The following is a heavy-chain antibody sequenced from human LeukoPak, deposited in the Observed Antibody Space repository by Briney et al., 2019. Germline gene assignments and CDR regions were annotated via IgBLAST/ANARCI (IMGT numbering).Heavy chain of an antibody. D-gene: IGHD5-12*01. CDR3: AKDRMGAYVTIPDY. J-gene: IGHJ4*02. CDR2: INHNGNVN. V-gene: IGHV3-7*03. CDR1: GFTFSSYW. Sequence: GGSLRLSCAASGFTFSSYWMNWARQAPGKGLEWVASINHNGNVNYYVDSVKGRFTISRDNAKNSLYLQLNSLRTEDTALYYCAKDRMGAYVTIPDYWGQGTLVTVSS.